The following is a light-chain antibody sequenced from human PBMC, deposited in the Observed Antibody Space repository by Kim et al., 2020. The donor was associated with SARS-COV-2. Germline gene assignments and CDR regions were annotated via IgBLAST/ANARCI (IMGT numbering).Light chain of an antibody. CDR2: GAY. J-gene: IGKJ1*01. CDR1: QTFTSN. V-gene: IGKV3-15*01. Sequence: EIVMTQSPATLSVSPGERATLSCRASQTFTSNLAWYQQKPGQAPRLLIYGAYNRATGVPARFSGSGSGTEFTLTISSLQSEDFAVYYCQQYNYWPWTFGQGTKLEI. CDR3: QQYNYWPWT.